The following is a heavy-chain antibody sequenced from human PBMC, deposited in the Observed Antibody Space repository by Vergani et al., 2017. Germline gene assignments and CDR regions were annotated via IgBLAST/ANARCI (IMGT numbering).Heavy chain of an antibody. J-gene: IGHJ4*02. V-gene: IGHV1-2*02. CDR2: INPSMGGT. Sequence: QVQLVKSGAEVKKPGASVKVSCKASGYTFTGYYMHWVRQAPGQGLEWMGWINPSMGGTNYAQKFQGRVTMTRDTARRTAYMELSRLRSDDTAVYYCARDSSSFVLKVLRMTNYFDYWGQGTLVTVSS. CDR1: GYTFTGYY. D-gene: IGHD6-13*01. CDR3: ARDSSSFVLKVLRMTNYFDY.